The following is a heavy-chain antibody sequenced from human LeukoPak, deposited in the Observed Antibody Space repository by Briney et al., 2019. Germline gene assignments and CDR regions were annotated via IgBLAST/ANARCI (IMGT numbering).Heavy chain of an antibody. D-gene: IGHD2-8*02. Sequence: GASVTVSCKASGYTFTGYYMHWVRQAPGQGLEWMGWINPNSGDTNYAQDFQGRVTMTRDTSISTAYMELSRLRYDDTAVYYCARDLAVFDAFDIWGQGTMVTVSS. CDR1: GYTFTGYY. V-gene: IGHV1-2*02. CDR2: INPNSGDT. J-gene: IGHJ3*02. CDR3: ARDLAVFDAFDI.